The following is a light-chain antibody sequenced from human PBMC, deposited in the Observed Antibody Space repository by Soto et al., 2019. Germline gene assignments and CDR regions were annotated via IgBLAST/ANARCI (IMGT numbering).Light chain of an antibody. CDR1: QSVSSN. V-gene: IGKV3-11*01. Sequence: EIVLTQSPGTLSLSPWERATLSCRASQSVSSNLAWYQQKPGQAPRLLIYGASTRATGIPARFSGSGSGTDFTLTISSLEPEDFAVYYCQQRSNWPPSLTFGGGTK. CDR3: QQRSNWPPSLT. J-gene: IGKJ4*01. CDR2: GAS.